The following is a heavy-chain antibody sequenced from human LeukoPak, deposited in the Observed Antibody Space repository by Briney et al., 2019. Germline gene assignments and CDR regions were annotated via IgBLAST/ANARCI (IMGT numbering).Heavy chain of an antibody. CDR1: GLSISNYY. V-gene: IGHV4-59*01. Sequence: SETLSLTCSVSGLSISNYYWSWIRQPPGKGLEWIGYIYYSGSTNYNPSLKSRVTISVDTSKNQSSLKLNSVTAADTAVYYCARGDGYHLYWGQGTLVTVSS. CDR2: IYYSGST. CDR3: ARGDGYHLY. J-gene: IGHJ4*02. D-gene: IGHD5-24*01.